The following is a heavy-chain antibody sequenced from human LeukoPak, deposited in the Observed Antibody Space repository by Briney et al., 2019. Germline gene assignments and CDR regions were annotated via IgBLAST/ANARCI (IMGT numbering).Heavy chain of an antibody. CDR2: IRSKAYGGTT. Sequence: GGSLRLSCAASGFTFDDYAMSWVRQAPGKGLEWVGFIRSKAYGGTTEYAASVKGRFTISRDDSKSIAYLQMNSLKTEDTAVYYCTREYYYDSSGVYWGQGTLVTVSS. D-gene: IGHD3-22*01. CDR3: TREYYYDSSGVY. CDR1: GFTFDDYA. J-gene: IGHJ4*02. V-gene: IGHV3-49*04.